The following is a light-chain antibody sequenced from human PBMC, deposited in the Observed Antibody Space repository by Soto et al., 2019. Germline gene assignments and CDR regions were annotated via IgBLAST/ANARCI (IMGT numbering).Light chain of an antibody. V-gene: IGKV1-9*01. CDR2: AAS. CDR3: QQLFDSPIT. J-gene: IGKJ5*01. Sequence: IQLTQSPSFLSPSIGESVTITCRASQVISTSLAWYQVKPGKAPKLLSYAASTLESGVPSRFRATVSGTEFSLTITSLQPEDFETYYCQQLFDSPITFGQGTRLEI. CDR1: QVISTS.